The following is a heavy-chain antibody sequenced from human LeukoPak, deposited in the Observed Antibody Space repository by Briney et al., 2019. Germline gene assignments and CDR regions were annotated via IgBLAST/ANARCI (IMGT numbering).Heavy chain of an antibody. CDR2: INHSGST. J-gene: IGHJ6*04. CDR1: GGSFSGYY. CDR3: ARGRRGYSYGPNYYYYGIDV. D-gene: IGHD5-18*01. V-gene: IGHV4-34*01. Sequence: SETLSLTCAVYGGSFSGYYWSWIRQPPRKGLAWIGEINHSGSTNHNPSLKSRVTISVDTSKNQFSLKLSSVTAADTAVYYCARGRRGYSYGPNYYYYGIDVWGKGTTVTVSS.